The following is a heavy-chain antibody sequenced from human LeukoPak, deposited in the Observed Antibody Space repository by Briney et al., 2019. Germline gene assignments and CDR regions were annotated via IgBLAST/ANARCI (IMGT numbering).Heavy chain of an antibody. V-gene: IGHV3-7*01. J-gene: IGHJ4*02. CDR3: ARDHRGIYSPFDY. CDR2: INQDGSEK. CDR1: GFTFSSSW. D-gene: IGHD2-21*01. Sequence: GGSLRLSCAASGFTFSSSWMTWVRQAPGKGLEWVANINQDGSEKYYVDSVKGRFTISRDNAKNSLYLQMNSLRAEDTAVYYCARDHRGIYSPFDYWGQGTLVTVSS.